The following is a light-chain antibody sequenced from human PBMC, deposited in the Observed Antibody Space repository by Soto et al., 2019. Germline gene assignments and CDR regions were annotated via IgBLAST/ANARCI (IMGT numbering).Light chain of an antibody. Sequence: EIVMTQSPATLSVSPGERATLSCRASQSVNIYLAWYQQKPGQAPRLLIFGASSRATGIPARFSGSGSGTEFTLTISSLQSEDFALYYCQQYDNWPITFGQGTRLEI. J-gene: IGKJ5*01. CDR2: GAS. CDR1: QSVNIY. V-gene: IGKV3D-15*01. CDR3: QQYDNWPIT.